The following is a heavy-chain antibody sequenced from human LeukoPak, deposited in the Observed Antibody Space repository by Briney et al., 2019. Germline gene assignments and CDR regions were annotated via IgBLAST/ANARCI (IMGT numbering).Heavy chain of an antibody. CDR1: GYTFTGYY. J-gene: IGHJ5*02. V-gene: IGHV1-2*02. CDR3: ARRDDYGDYWFDP. Sequence: ASVKVSCKASGYTFTGYYMHWVRQAPGQGLEWMGWINPNSGGTNYAQKLQGRVTMTTDTSTSTAYMELRSLRSDDTAVYYCARRDDYGDYWFDPWGQGTLVTVSS. CDR2: INPNSGGT. D-gene: IGHD4-17*01.